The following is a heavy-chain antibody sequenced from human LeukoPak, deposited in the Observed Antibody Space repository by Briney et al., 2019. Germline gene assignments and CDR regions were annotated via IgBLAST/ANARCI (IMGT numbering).Heavy chain of an antibody. CDR1: GFTFSPYW. J-gene: IGHJ4*02. V-gene: IGHV3-74*01. Sequence: GGSLRLSCAASGFTFSPYWMHWVRQAPGKGLVWVSRINGDGSSTSYADSVKGRFTISRDNGKNTLYLQMNSLRAEDTAVYYCARDLTYGLEYWGQGTLVTVSS. D-gene: IGHD3-10*01. CDR2: INGDGSST. CDR3: ARDLTYGLEY.